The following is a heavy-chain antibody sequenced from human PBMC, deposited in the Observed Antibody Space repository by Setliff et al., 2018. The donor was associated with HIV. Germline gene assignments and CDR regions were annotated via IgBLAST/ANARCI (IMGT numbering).Heavy chain of an antibody. J-gene: IGHJ4*02. D-gene: IGHD2-2*01. V-gene: IGHV4-34*01. CDR3: ARVRLRVPPSIFDY. CDR1: GASFSGYY. Sequence: PSETLSLTCAVYGASFSGYYWSWIRQPPGKGLEWIGEINLSRSTDYNPSLQSRVTISTDTSKNQFSLRLNSVTVADTAVYYCARVRLRVPPSIFDYWGMGSLVTVSS. CDR2: INLSRST.